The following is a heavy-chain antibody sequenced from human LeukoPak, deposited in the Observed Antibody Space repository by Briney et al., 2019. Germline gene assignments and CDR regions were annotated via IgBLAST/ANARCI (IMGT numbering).Heavy chain of an antibody. CDR3: ARLTYSGSYPNYFDY. CDR1: GYSISSGYY. Sequence: SETLSLTCAVSGYSISSGYYWGWIRQPPGKGLEWIGSIYHSGSTYYNPSLKSRVTISVDTSKNQFSLKLTSVTAADTAVYYCARLTYSGSYPNYFDYWGQGTLVTVSS. D-gene: IGHD1-26*01. CDR2: IYHSGST. V-gene: IGHV4-38-2*01. J-gene: IGHJ4*02.